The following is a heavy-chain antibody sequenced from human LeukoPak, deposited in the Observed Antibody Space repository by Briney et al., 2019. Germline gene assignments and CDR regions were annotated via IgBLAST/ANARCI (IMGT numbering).Heavy chain of an antibody. V-gene: IGHV3-30*03. CDR3: ARKFLTGRLIDY. CDR2: ISYDGSNE. Sequence: GGSLRLSCAASGFTFSDYGMHWVRQAPGKGLEWVAVISYDGSNEYYADSVKGRFAISRDTSKNTLYLQMNGLRAEDTALYYCARKFLTGRLIDYWGQGTLVTVSS. CDR1: GFTFSDYG. J-gene: IGHJ4*02. D-gene: IGHD7-27*01.